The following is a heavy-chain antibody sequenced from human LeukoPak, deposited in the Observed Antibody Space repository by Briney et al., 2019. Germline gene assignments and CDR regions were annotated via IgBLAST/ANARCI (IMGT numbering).Heavy chain of an antibody. CDR1: GFTFSSYA. Sequence: PGGSLRLSCAASGFTFSSYAMHWVRQAPGKGLEWVAVISYDGSNKYYADSVKGRFNISRDNSKNTLYLQMNSLRAEDTAVYYCARGRSVLRYFDWLFDYWGQGTLVTVSS. J-gene: IGHJ4*02. CDR2: ISYDGSNK. V-gene: IGHV3-30*04. D-gene: IGHD3-9*01. CDR3: ARGRSVLRYFDWLFDY.